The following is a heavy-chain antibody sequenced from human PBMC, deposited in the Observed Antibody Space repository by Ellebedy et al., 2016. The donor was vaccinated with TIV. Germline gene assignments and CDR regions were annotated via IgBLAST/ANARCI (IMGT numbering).Heavy chain of an antibody. D-gene: IGHD4-23*01. CDR1: GYTFTSYY. CDR2: INPSGGST. Sequence: ASVKVSXXASGYTFTSYYMHWVRQAPGQGLEWMGIINPSGGSTSYAQKFQGRVTMTRDTSTSTVYMELSSLRSEDTAVYYCARTGGNSAFDIWGQGTMVTVSS. J-gene: IGHJ3*02. V-gene: IGHV1-46*01. CDR3: ARTGGNSAFDI.